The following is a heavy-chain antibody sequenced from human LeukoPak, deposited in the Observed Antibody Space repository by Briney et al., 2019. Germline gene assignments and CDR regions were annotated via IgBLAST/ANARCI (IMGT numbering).Heavy chain of an antibody. V-gene: IGHV3-30*03. Sequence: LRLSCAASGFIFSSHGMNWVRQAPGKGLEWVAVISYDGSNKYYADSVKGRFTISRDNSKNTLYLQMNSLRAEDTAVYYCASSTGTVTPRWGQGTLVTVSS. J-gene: IGHJ4*02. D-gene: IGHD4-17*01. CDR2: ISYDGSNK. CDR3: ASSTGTVTPR. CDR1: GFIFSSHG.